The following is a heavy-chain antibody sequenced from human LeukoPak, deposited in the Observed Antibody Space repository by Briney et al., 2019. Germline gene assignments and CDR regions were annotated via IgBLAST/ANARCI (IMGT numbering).Heavy chain of an antibody. Sequence: PGRSLRLSCAASGFTFSSYGMHWVRQAPGKGLEWVAVISYDGSNKYYADSVKGRFTISRDNSKNTLYLQMNSLRAEDTAVYYCAKVAFDEGRSSSWYLFDPWGQGTLVTVSS. CDR2: ISYDGSNK. V-gene: IGHV3-30*18. CDR1: GFTFSSYG. D-gene: IGHD6-13*01. CDR3: AKVAFDEGRSSSWYLFDP. J-gene: IGHJ5*02.